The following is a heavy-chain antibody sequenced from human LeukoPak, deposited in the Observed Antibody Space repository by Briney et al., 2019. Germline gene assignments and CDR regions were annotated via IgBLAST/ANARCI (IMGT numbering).Heavy chain of an antibody. Sequence: SVKVSCKASGGTFSSYAISWVRQAPGQGLEWMGGIIPIFGTANYAQKFQGRVTITTDESTSTAYMELSSLRSEDTAVYYCARVPRPSYGSGSYWHWFDPWGQGTLVTVSS. V-gene: IGHV1-69*05. D-gene: IGHD3-10*01. CDR2: IIPIFGTA. CDR1: GGTFSSYA. J-gene: IGHJ5*02. CDR3: ARVPRPSYGSGSYWHWFDP.